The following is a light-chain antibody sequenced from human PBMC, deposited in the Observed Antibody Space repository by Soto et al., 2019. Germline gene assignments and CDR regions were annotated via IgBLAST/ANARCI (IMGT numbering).Light chain of an antibody. CDR2: EVS. CDR1: SSDVGGYNY. CDR3: SSYTSSSTLV. J-gene: IGLJ1*01. V-gene: IGLV2-14*01. Sequence: QSALTQPASVYGYPGQSITIFCTGTSSDVGGYNYVSWYQQHPGKDPKLMIYEVSNRPSGVSNRFSGSKSGNTASLTISGLQAEDEADYYCSSYTSSSTLVFGTGSKLTVL.